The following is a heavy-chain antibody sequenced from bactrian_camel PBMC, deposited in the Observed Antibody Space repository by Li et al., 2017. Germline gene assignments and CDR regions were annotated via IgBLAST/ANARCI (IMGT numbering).Heavy chain of an antibody. D-gene: IGHD6*01. CDR1: GFTFRDYG. Sequence: VQLVESGGGTVQAGGSLRLSCAASGFTFRDYGMGWVRQAPGKGLEWVSAINSGGGSTYYADFAKGRFTISKDDAKNTLYLQMNSLKREDTAVYYCAADDVPRWLVAGRGENYWGRGTQVTVS. V-gene: IGHV3S40*01. J-gene: IGHJ4*01. CDR2: INSGGGST. CDR3: AADDVPRWLVAGRGENY.